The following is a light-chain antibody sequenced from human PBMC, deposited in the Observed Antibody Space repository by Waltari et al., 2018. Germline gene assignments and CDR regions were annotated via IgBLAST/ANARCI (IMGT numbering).Light chain of an antibody. Sequence: EIVLTQSPATLSLSPGERATLSCRASQSVSRYLAWYHQKPGQAPRLLICDAATRATGVPARFSGSGSVTDFTLTISSLEPEDFAVYYCQQRSNSFAFGPGTRVDIK. V-gene: IGKV3-11*01. CDR3: QQRSNSFA. CDR2: DAA. J-gene: IGKJ3*01. CDR1: QSVSRY.